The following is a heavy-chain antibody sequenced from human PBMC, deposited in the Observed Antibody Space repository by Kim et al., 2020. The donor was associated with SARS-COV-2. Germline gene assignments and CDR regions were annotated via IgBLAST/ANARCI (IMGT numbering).Heavy chain of an antibody. D-gene: IGHD6-19*01. CDR1: GYTFTSYA. Sequence: ASVKVSCKASGYTFTSYAMHWVRQAPGQRLEWMGWINAGNGNTKYSQKFQGRVTITRDTSASTAYMELSSLRSEDTAVYYCARVPRGWTYNWFDPWGQGTLVTVSS. J-gene: IGHJ5*02. V-gene: IGHV1-3*01. CDR3: ARVPRGWTYNWFDP. CDR2: INAGNGNT.